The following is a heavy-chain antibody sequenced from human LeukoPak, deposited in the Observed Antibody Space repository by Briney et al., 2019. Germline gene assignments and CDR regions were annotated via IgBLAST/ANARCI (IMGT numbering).Heavy chain of an antibody. J-gene: IGHJ4*02. Sequence: PGGSLRLSCAASGFTFSSYAMSWVRQAPGKGLEWVSAISGSGGSTYYADSVKGRFTISRDNSKNTLYLQMNSLRAEDTAVYYCAKVMVVVVAATADYWGQGTLVTVSS. CDR3: AKVMVVVVAATADY. D-gene: IGHD2-15*01. CDR2: ISGSGGST. CDR1: GFTFSSYA. V-gene: IGHV3-23*01.